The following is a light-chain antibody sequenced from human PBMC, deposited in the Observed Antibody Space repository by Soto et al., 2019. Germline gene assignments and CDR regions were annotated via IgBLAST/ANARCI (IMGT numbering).Light chain of an antibody. V-gene: IGKV3-15*01. J-gene: IGKJ4*01. CDR2: GAS. CDR3: QQYNNWPRALT. Sequence: EIMMTQSPATLSVSPGGRATLSCRASQSVSSNLAWYQHKPGQAPRLLIYGASTRATGISARFSGSGSGTEFTLTISSLQSEDFAVYYCQQYNNWPRALTFGGGTRVEIK. CDR1: QSVSSN.